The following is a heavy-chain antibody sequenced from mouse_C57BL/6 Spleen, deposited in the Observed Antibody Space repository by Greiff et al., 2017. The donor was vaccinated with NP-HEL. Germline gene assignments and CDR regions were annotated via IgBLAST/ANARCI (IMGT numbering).Heavy chain of an antibody. J-gene: IGHJ1*03. Sequence: EVQLVESEGGLVQPGSSMKLSCTASGFTFSDYYMAWVRQVPEKGLEWVANINYDGSSTYYLDSLKSRFIISRDNAKNILYLQMSSLKSEDTATYYCARDGDYYGSINWYFDVWGTGTTVTVSS. CDR3: ARDGDYYGSINWYFDV. D-gene: IGHD1-1*01. CDR1: GFTFSDYY. V-gene: IGHV5-16*01. CDR2: INYDGSST.